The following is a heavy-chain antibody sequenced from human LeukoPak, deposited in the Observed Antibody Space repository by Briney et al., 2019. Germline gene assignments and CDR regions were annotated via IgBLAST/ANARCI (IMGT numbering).Heavy chain of an antibody. CDR1: GFTVSSNY. CDR3: AKPPGLRRLDP. Sequence: GGSLRLSCAASGFTVSSNYMSWVRQAPGKGLEWVSIIYSGGSTFYADSVKGRFTISRDNSKNTLYLQMNSLRADVTAVYFCAKPPGLRRLDPWGQGTLVTVSS. D-gene: IGHD4-17*01. CDR2: IYSGGST. J-gene: IGHJ5*02. V-gene: IGHV3-53*01.